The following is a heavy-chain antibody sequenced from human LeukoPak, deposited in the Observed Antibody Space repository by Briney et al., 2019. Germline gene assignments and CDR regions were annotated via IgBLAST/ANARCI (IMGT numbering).Heavy chain of an antibody. V-gene: IGHV3-13*01. J-gene: IGHJ4*02. Sequence: PGGSLRLSCAASGFTFSSYDMHWVRQATGKGLEWVSAIGVAANTFYSGSVKGRFTISRENAKNSLYLLMTSLRAEDTAVYYCAKGYTYGSDWGQGTLVTVSS. CDR2: IGVAANT. CDR3: AKGYTYGSD. CDR1: GFTFSSYD. D-gene: IGHD5-18*01.